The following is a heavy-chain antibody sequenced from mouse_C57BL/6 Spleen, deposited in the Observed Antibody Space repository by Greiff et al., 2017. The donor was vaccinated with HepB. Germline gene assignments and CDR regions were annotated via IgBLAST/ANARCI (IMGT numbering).Heavy chain of an antibody. D-gene: IGHD2-10*01. CDR1: GYAFSSSW. CDR3: ARGRAYYRYYFDY. CDR2: IYPGDGDT. J-gene: IGHJ2*01. Sequence: QVQLKQSGPELVKPGASVKISCKASGYAFSSSWMNWVKQRPGKGLEWIGRIYPGDGDTNYNGKFKGKATLTADKSSSTAYMQLSSLTSEDSAVYFCARGRAYYRYYFDYWGQGTTLTVSS. V-gene: IGHV1-82*01.